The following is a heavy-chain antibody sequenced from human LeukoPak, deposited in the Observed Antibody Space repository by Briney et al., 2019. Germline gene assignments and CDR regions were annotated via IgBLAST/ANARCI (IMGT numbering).Heavy chain of an antibody. CDR2: ISSSSSYI. CDR3: ARSRGSYYPNWFDP. D-gene: IGHD1-26*01. Sequence: PGGSLRLSCAASGFTFSSYAMSWVRQAPGKGLEWVSSISSSSSYIYYADSVKGRFTISRDNAKNSLYLQMNSLRAEDTAVYYCARSRGSYYPNWFDPWGQGTLVTVSS. V-gene: IGHV3-21*01. CDR1: GFTFSSYA. J-gene: IGHJ5*02.